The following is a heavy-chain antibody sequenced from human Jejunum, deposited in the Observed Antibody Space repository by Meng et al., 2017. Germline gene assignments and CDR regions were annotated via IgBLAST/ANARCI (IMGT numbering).Heavy chain of an antibody. CDR3: ARDYSDRPTTNDY. Sequence: QVQLVQSGAEVKKPGASVKVSCKASGYSFSSYGITWVRQAPGQGLEWMGWSSGYNGNTNSGQNFQGRVTMTTDTSTSTGYMEVRSLRSDDTAVYYCARDYSDRPTTNDYWGQGTLVTVSS. J-gene: IGHJ4*02. V-gene: IGHV1-18*01. D-gene: IGHD4-11*01. CDR1: GYSFSSYG. CDR2: SSGYNGNT.